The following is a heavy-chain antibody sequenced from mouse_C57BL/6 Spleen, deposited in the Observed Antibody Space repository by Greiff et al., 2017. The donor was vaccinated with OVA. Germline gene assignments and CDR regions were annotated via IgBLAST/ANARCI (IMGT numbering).Heavy chain of an antibody. CDR2: ISYSGST. Sequence: EVKLMESGPGMVKPSQSLSLTCTVTGYSITSGYDWHWIRHFPGNKLEWMGYISYSGSTNYNPSLKSRISITHDTSKNHFFLKLNSVTTEDTATYYCARDKEVGYPAWFAYWGQGTLVTVSA. V-gene: IGHV3-1*01. J-gene: IGHJ3*01. CDR1: GYSITSGYD. CDR3: ARDKEVGYPAWFAY. D-gene: IGHD2-2*01.